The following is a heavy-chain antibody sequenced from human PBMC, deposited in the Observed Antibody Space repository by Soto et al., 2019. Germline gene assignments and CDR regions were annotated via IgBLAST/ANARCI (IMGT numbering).Heavy chain of an antibody. Sequence: SETLSLTCTVSGGSISSYYWSWIRQPPGKGLEWIGYIYYSGSTNYNPSLKSRVTISVDTSKNQFSLKLSSVTAADTAVYYCARQGQLDSYTLFFDYWGQGTLVTVSS. CDR2: IYYSGST. J-gene: IGHJ4*02. V-gene: IGHV4-59*08. D-gene: IGHD6-13*01. CDR3: ARQGQLDSYTLFFDY. CDR1: GGSISSYY.